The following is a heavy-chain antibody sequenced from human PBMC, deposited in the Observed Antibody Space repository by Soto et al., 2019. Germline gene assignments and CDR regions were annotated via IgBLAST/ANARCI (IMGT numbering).Heavy chain of an antibody. CDR2: IKSKTDGGTT. J-gene: IGHJ6*02. Sequence: PGGSLRLSCASSGVTFSNAWMNWVRQAPGKGLEWVGRIKSKTDGGTTDYAAPVKGRFTISRDDSKNTLYLQMNSLKTEDTAVYYCTTATPLSYYYYYYGMDVWGQGTTVTVSS. CDR1: GVTFSNAW. V-gene: IGHV3-15*07. CDR3: TTATPLSYYYYYYGMDV.